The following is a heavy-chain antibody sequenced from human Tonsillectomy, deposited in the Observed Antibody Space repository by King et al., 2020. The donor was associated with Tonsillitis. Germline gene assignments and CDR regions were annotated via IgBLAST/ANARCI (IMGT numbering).Heavy chain of an antibody. Sequence: VQLQESGGGVVRPGGSRRLSCAASGFSFDDYAMSWVRQAPGKGLEWVSGINWNGGSTGYADSVKGRFTISRDNAKNSLYLQMNSLRAEDTALYYCARAGQWLPTTHDLDYWGQGTLVTVSS. J-gene: IGHJ4*02. V-gene: IGHV3-20*04. CDR2: INWNGGST. CDR3: ARAGQWLPTTHDLDY. D-gene: IGHD6-19*01. CDR1: GFSFDDYA.